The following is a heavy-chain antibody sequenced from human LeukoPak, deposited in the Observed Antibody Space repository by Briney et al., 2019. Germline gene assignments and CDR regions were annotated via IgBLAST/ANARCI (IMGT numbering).Heavy chain of an antibody. Sequence: GGSLRLSCAASGFSFSKYGMHWVRQAPGKGLEWVALIWEDGSKTHYADSVKGRFSISRDNSDNTLTLQMNSLRAEDTAVYYCARGGLERLSLLLLDFWGQGALVTVSS. V-gene: IGHV3-33*01. CDR2: IWEDGSKT. J-gene: IGHJ4*02. CDR3: ARGGLERLSLLLLDF. CDR1: GFSFSKYG. D-gene: IGHD3-16*01.